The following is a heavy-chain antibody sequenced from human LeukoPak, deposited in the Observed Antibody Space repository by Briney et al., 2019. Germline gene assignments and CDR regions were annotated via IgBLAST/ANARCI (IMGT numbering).Heavy chain of an antibody. J-gene: IGHJ4*02. CDR2: IYSGGDT. CDR1: GFTVSSNY. Sequence: PGGSLRPSCAASGFTVSSNYMSWVRQAPGKGLEWVSVIYSGGDTYYADSVKGRFTISRDNSKNTLYLQMNTLRAEDTAVYYCARASGYSGYDPFDYWGQGTLVTVSP. V-gene: IGHV3-53*01. D-gene: IGHD5-12*01. CDR3: ARASGYSGYDPFDY.